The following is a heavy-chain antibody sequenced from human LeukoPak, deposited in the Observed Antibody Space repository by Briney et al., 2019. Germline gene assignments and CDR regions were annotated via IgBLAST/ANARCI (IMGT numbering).Heavy chain of an antibody. Sequence: SQTLSLTCAVSGGSISSGGYSWSWIRQPPGKGLEWIGYIYHSGSTYYNPSPKSRVTISVDRSKNQFSLKLSSVTAADTAVYYCARLGWRGATYYFDYWGQGTLVTVSS. CDR1: GGSISSGGYS. CDR3: ARLGWRGATYYFDY. CDR2: IYHSGST. J-gene: IGHJ4*02. D-gene: IGHD1-26*01. V-gene: IGHV4-30-2*01.